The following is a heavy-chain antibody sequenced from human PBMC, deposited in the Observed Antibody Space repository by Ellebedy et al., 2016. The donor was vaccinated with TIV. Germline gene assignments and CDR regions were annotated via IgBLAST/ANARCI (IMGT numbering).Heavy chain of an antibody. V-gene: IGHV3-23*01. D-gene: IGHD6-19*01. CDR3: AKGRGGGSDSSAPRYYFDY. Sequence: PGGSLRLSCAASGFTFNSYAMSWVRQAPGKGLELVSTISHTGSRTYYANSVEGRFIISRDNSKRTLYLQMNSLRAEDTAVYYWAKGRGGGSDSSAPRYYFDYWGLGTLVTVSS. CDR1: GFTFNSYA. CDR2: ISHTGSRT. J-gene: IGHJ4*02.